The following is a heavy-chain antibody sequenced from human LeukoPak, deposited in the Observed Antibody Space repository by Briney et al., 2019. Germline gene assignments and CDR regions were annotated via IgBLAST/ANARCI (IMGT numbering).Heavy chain of an antibody. CDR2: ISSSGSTI. CDR1: GFTFSSYW. J-gene: IGHJ4*02. D-gene: IGHD5-12*01. Sequence: PGGSLRLSCAASGFTFSSYWMSWVRQAPGKGLEWVSYISSSGSTIYYADSVKGRFTISRDNAKNSLYLQMNSLRAEDTAVYYCAKGRGFSAYYSFDYWGQGTLVTVSS. V-gene: IGHV3-48*04. CDR3: AKGRGFSAYYSFDY.